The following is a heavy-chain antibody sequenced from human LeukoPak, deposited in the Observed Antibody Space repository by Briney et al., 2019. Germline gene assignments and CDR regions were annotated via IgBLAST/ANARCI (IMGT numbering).Heavy chain of an antibody. V-gene: IGHV4-4*07. CDR1: VGSISSYY. CDR2: IYTSGST. D-gene: IGHD3-3*01. Sequence: ALTLSLTRTVSVGSISSYYWSWLGQPAGKGLEGIGRIYTSGSTNYNPSLKSRVTMSVDTSKNQFSLKLSSVTAADTAVYYCARGLTILGYFDYWGQGTLVTVSS. CDR3: ARGLTILGYFDY. J-gene: IGHJ4*02.